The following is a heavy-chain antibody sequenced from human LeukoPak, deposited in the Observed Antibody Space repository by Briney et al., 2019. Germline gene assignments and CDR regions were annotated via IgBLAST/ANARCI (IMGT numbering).Heavy chain of an antibody. Sequence: SETLSLTCTVSGDSISSYYWSWIRQPPGKGLEWIGYIYYSGSTNYNPSLKSRVTISVDTSKNQFSLKLSSVTAADTAVYYCARHGGYDSSGYYQYYYYGMDVWGQGTTVTVSS. CDR1: GDSISSYY. CDR2: IYYSGST. J-gene: IGHJ6*02. V-gene: IGHV4-59*08. CDR3: ARHGGYDSSGYYQYYYYGMDV. D-gene: IGHD3-22*01.